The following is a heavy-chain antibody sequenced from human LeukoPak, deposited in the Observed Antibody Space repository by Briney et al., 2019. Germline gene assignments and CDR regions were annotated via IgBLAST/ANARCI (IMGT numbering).Heavy chain of an antibody. CDR3: ARSRFCSTTTCYTSPTWFDP. CDR1: GFIYSSYG. D-gene: IGHD2-2*02. Sequence: GGSLRLSCAASGFIYSSYGMHWVRQAPGKGLEYVSAVSYNGGSTYYANPVKGRFTISRDNSKNTLYLQMGSLRAEDMAVYYCARSRFCSTTTCYTSPTWFDPWGQGTLVTVSS. V-gene: IGHV3-64*01. CDR2: VSYNGGST. J-gene: IGHJ5*02.